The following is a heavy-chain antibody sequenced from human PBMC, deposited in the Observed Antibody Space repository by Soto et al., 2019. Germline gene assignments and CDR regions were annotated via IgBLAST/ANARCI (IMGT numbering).Heavy chain of an antibody. CDR2: TYYRSKWYN. Sequence: SQTLSLTCAISGDSVSSNSAAWNWIRQSPSRGLEWLGRTYYRSKWYNDYAVSVKSRITINPDTSKNQFSLQLNSVTPEDTAVYYCARVSRDDSSGYYYAHNYNGMDVWGQGTTVTVSS. CDR1: GDSVSSNSAA. D-gene: IGHD3-22*01. CDR3: ARVSRDDSSGYYYAHNYNGMDV. J-gene: IGHJ6*02. V-gene: IGHV6-1*01.